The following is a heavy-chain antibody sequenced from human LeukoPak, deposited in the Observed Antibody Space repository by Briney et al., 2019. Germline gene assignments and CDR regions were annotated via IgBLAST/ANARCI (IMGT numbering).Heavy chain of an antibody. Sequence: GGSLRLSCAASGFTFSSYAMSWVRQAPGKGLEWVSAISGSGGSTYYADSVKGRFTISRDNSKNTLYLQMNSLRDEDTAVYYCARVWGIAAAGGEIEYWGQGTLVTVSS. V-gene: IGHV3-23*01. J-gene: IGHJ4*02. CDR1: GFTFSSYA. D-gene: IGHD6-13*01. CDR2: ISGSGGST. CDR3: ARVWGIAAAGGEIEY.